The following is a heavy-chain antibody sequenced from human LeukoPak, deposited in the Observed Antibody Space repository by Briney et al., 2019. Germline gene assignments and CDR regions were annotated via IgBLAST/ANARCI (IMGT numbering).Heavy chain of an antibody. J-gene: IGHJ4*02. Sequence: GGSLRLSCAASEFTVSSNYMTWVRQAPGKGLEWVAVIYSGGSTYYADSVKGRFTISRDNSKNTLYLQMNSLRAEDTAVYYCARTTYGSGSYGDYWGQGTLVTVSS. CDR1: EFTVSSNY. CDR3: ARTTYGSGSYGDY. V-gene: IGHV3-66*01. CDR2: IYSGGST. D-gene: IGHD3-10*01.